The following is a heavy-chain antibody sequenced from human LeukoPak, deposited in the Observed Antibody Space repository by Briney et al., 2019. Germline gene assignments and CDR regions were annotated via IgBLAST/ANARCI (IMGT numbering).Heavy chain of an antibody. CDR1: GFTFSSSA. CDR2: ISGSGTGT. D-gene: IGHD1-7*01. V-gene: IGHV3-23*01. J-gene: IGHJ4*02. CDR3: AKEGGTGTRFDY. Sequence: PGGSLRLSCAASGFTFSSSAMSWVRQAPGKGLYWVSAISGSGTGTYYADSVKGRFTISRDNSKNTLYLQMNSLGAEDTAVYYCAKEGGTGTRFDYWGRGTLVTVSS.